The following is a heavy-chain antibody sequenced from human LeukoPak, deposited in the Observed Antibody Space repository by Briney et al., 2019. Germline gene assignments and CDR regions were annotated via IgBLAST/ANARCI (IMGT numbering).Heavy chain of an antibody. CDR1: GFTVSSNY. J-gene: IGHJ6*02. V-gene: IGHV3-66*01. D-gene: IGHD4-23*01. CDR2: IYRVGST. CDR3: ARDGGNNSWYGMDV. Sequence: GGLRLSCAASGFTVSSNYMSWVRQAPGKGLEWVSIIYRVGSTFYADPVEGRFTISRDNSKNTLYLQMNSLRVEDTAIYYCARDGGNNSWYGMDVWGQGTTVTVSS.